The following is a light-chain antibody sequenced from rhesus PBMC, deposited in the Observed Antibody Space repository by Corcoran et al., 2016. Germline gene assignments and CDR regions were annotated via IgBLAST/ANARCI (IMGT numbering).Light chain of an antibody. CDR2: AAS. V-gene: IGKV1-36*02. CDR1: QGISDD. CDR3: LQGYGTPWT. J-gene: IGKJ1*01. Sequence: DIQMTQSPSSQSASVGDRVTITCRASQGISDDLSWYQQKPGKAPKRLSYAASSLESGVPSRFSGSGSGTAFTLTFSSLQPDCFAAYCCLQGYGTPWTFGPGTKVEIQ.